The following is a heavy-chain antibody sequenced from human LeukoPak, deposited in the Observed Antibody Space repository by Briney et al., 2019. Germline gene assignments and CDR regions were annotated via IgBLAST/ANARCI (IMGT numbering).Heavy chain of an antibody. Sequence: PGGSLRLSCAASGFSVSSNYMSWARQAPWKGLEWVSAISGSGGSTYYADSVKGRFTISRDNSKNTLYLQMNSLRAEDTAVYYCARSLLAVAGTPYYFDYWGQGTLVTVSS. CDR3: ARSLLAVAGTPYYFDY. D-gene: IGHD6-19*01. V-gene: IGHV3-23*01. CDR2: ISGSGGST. J-gene: IGHJ4*02. CDR1: GFSVSSNY.